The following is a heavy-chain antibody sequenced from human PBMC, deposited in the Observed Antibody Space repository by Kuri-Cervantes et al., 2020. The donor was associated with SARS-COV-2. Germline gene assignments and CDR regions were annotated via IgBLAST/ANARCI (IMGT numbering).Heavy chain of an antibody. D-gene: IGHD2-2*01. CDR3: ARETELYCSSTSCHPYNWFDP. Sequence: ASVKVSCKASGYTFTGYYMHWVRQAPGQGLEWMGWINPNSGGTNYAQKLQGRVTMTRDTSISTAYMDLSRLRSDDTAVYYCARETELYCSSTSCHPYNWFDPWGQGTLVTVSS. J-gene: IGHJ5*02. CDR1: GYTFTGYY. CDR2: INPNSGGT. V-gene: IGHV1-2*02.